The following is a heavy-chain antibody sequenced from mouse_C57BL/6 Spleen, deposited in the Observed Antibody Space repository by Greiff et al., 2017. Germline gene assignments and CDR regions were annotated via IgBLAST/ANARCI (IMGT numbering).Heavy chain of an antibody. Sequence: QVQLKESGAELVRPGTSVKVSCKASGYAFTNYLIEWVKQRPGQGLEWIGVFNPGSGGTNYNEKFKGKATLSADKSSSTASMQLSSLTSEDSAVYFSARSGLYYDYDWFAYWGQGTLVTVSA. CDR2: FNPGSGGT. V-gene: IGHV1-54*01. D-gene: IGHD2-4*01. CDR3: ARSGLYYDYDWFAY. J-gene: IGHJ3*01. CDR1: GYAFTNYL.